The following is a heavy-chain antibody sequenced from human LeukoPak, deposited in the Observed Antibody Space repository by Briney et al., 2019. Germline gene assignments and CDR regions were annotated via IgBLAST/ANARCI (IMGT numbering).Heavy chain of an antibody. D-gene: IGHD1-26*01. CDR1: GFTFDDYA. J-gene: IGHJ4*02. CDR2: IVGSGGST. CDR3: AKPKSGSYPGYYFDY. Sequence: GRSLRLSCAASGFTFDDYAMHWVRQAPGKGLEWVSAIVGSGGSTYYADSVKGRFTISRDNSKNTLYLQMNSLRAEDTAVYYCAKPKSGSYPGYYFDYWGQGTLVTVSS. V-gene: IGHV3-23*01.